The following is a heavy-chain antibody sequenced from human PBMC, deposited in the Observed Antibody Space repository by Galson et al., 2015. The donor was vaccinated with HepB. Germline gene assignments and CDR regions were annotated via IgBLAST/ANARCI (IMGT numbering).Heavy chain of an antibody. Sequence: PALVKPTQTLTLTCTFSGFSLSTSGMRVSWIRQPPGKALEWLARIDWDDDKFYSTSLKTRLTISKDTSKNQVVLTMTNMDPVDTATYYCAGWGTTVTTGDAFDIWGQGQWSPSLQ. J-gene: IGHJ3*02. CDR1: GFSLSTSGMR. CDR3: AGWGTTVTTGDAFDI. D-gene: IGHD4-17*01. V-gene: IGHV2-70*04. CDR2: IDWDDDK.